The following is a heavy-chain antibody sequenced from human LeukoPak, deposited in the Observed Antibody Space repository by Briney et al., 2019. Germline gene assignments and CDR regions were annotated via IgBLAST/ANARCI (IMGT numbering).Heavy chain of an antibody. V-gene: IGHV1-69*13. CDR1: GGTFSSYA. D-gene: IGHD2-2*01. J-gene: IGHJ5*02. CDR2: IIPIFGTA. Sequence: SVKVSCKASGGTFSSYAISWVRQAPGQGLEWMGGIIPIFGTANYAQKFQGRVTITADESTSTAYMELSSLRSEDTAVYYCARGIVVVPAALGWFDPWGQGTLVTVSS. CDR3: ARGIVVVPAALGWFDP.